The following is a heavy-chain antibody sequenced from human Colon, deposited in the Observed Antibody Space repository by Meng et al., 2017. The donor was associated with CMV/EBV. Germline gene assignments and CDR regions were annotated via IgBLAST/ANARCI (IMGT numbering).Heavy chain of an antibody. Sequence: GGSLRLSCVGSGFIFGDYYTSWVRQAPGKGLEWISYISSLASTTHYADSVKGRFTISRDNVKNSLYLHMNSLRAEDTAVYYCATVVRFPVGGQYYYHGMDVWGQGTTVTVSS. V-gene: IGHV3-11*04. CDR3: ATVVRFPVGGQYYYHGMDV. CDR2: ISSLASTT. J-gene: IGHJ6*02. D-gene: IGHD3-3*01. CDR1: GFIFGDYY.